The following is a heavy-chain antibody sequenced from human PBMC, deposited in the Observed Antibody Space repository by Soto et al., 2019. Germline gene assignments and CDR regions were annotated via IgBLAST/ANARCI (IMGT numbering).Heavy chain of an antibody. CDR1: GYTFSNYG. Sequence: VASVKVSCKASGYTFSNYGISWVRQAPGQGLEWMGWISAYNGYTNYAQKLQGRVTMTTDTSTSTVYMELRSLTSDDTAVYYCARDGEKDAVLMLYARRIDYWGQGSLVTVSS. D-gene: IGHD2-8*01. CDR3: ARDGEKDAVLMLYARRIDY. J-gene: IGHJ4*02. V-gene: IGHV1-18*01. CDR2: ISAYNGYT.